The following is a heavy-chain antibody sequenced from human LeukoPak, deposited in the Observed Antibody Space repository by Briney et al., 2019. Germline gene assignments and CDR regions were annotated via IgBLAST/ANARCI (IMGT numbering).Heavy chain of an antibody. CDR2: ISGSGGST. Sequence: GGSLRLSCAASGFAFSNYAMSWVRQAPGMGPEWVSAISGSGGSTYYPDSVKGRFTISRDNSKNTLYLQMNSLRAEDTAVYYCAKEYRDGWSYFDYWGQGTLVTVSS. J-gene: IGHJ4*02. V-gene: IGHV3-23*01. CDR1: GFAFSNYA. D-gene: IGHD2-8*01. CDR3: AKEYRDGWSYFDY.